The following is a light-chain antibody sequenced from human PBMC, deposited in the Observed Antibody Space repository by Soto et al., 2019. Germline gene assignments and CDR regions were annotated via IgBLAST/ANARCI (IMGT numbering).Light chain of an antibody. CDR2: DVN. CDR1: SSDVGGDKY. V-gene: IGLV2-14*01. CDR3: SSYTTTIVV. Sequence: QSALTQPASVSGSPGQSITISCSGISSDVGGDKYVSWYQQYPGKAPKLVIYDVNNRPSGVSNRFSGSKSGNTASLAISGLQAEEEADYYCSSYTTTIVVFGGGTKLTVL. J-gene: IGLJ2*01.